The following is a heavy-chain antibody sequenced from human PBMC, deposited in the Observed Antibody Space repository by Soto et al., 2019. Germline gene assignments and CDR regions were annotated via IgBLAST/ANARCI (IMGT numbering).Heavy chain of an antibody. CDR1: GYTFNRYY. J-gene: IGHJ6*02. Sequence: ASVKVSCKASGYTFNRYYMHWVRQAPGQGLEWMGMINPSGTITSYAQKFQGRVTMARDTSTSTLYMDLSSLTSEDTAVYCCTRGSFLEWSYMDVWGQGTTVTVSS. CDR3: TRGSFLEWSYMDV. CDR2: INPSGTIT. V-gene: IGHV1-46*02. D-gene: IGHD3-3*01.